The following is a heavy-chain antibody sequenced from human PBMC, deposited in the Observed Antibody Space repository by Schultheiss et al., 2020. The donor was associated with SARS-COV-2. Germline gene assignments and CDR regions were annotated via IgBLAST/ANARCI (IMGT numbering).Heavy chain of an antibody. J-gene: IGHJ5*02. CDR3: ARDGQAYDFWSGYYNWFDP. V-gene: IGHV4-59*01. CDR2: VYYSGST. Sequence: SQTLPLTCTVSGGSMSSYYWSWIRQPPGKGLEWIGYVYYSGSTNYNPSLDSRVTMSVDTSKNQFSLKLSPVTAADTAVYYCARDGQAYDFWSGYYNWFDPWGQGTLVTVSS. D-gene: IGHD3-3*01. CDR1: GGSMSSYY.